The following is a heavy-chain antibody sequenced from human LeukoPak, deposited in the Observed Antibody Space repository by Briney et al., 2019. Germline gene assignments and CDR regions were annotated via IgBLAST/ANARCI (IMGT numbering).Heavy chain of an antibody. V-gene: IGHV3-23*01. J-gene: IGHJ6*03. Sequence: GGSLRLSCAASGFTFSSYAMSWVRQAPGKGLEWVSGIIDSGGSTYYADSVKGRFTISRDNSRNTLYLQINSLRSDDTAVYYCARAGIAATSYYYYYMDVWGKGTTVTVSS. D-gene: IGHD6-13*01. CDR2: IIDSGGST. CDR1: GFTFSSYA. CDR3: ARAGIAATSYYYYYMDV.